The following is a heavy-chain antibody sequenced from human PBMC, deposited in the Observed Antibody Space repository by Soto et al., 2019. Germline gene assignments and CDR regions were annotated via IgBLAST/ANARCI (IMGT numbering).Heavy chain of an antibody. CDR1: GFTFSTYW. Sequence: VGFLRLSCVASGFTFSTYWMDWVRQAPGKGLEWVANINQDGSEKHYVDSVKGRFTISRDNAKNSLYLQMRSLTAEDSAIYYCVRGGGGGLFDPWGQGTMVTGSS. CDR2: INQDGSEK. D-gene: IGHD2-15*01. J-gene: IGHJ5*02. CDR3: VRGGGGGLFDP. V-gene: IGHV3-7*01.